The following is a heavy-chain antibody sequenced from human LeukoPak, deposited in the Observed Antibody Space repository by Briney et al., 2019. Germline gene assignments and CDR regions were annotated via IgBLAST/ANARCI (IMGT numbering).Heavy chain of an antibody. CDR2: IYPNSGAT. Sequence: GASVEVSCKTSGYTFTAYYMYWLRQAPGQGLECMGWIYPNSGATGYAQNFQGRVTMTRDTSVSTIYMELSRLRSDNTAVYYCARDGVSTTPDFDYWGQGTLVTVSS. V-gene: IGHV1-2*02. D-gene: IGHD2-8*01. CDR1: GYTFTAYY. J-gene: IGHJ4*02. CDR3: ARDGVSTTPDFDY.